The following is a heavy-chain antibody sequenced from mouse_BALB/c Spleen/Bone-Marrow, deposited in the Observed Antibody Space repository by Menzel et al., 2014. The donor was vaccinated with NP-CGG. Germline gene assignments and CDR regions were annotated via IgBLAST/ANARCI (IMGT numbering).Heavy chain of an antibody. J-gene: IGHJ3*01. CDR3: ASYYYGSSLFAY. CDR2: IDPANGNT. CDR1: GFNIKDTY. Sequence: VQLQQPGAELVKPGASVKLSCTASGFNIKDTYMHWVKQRPEQGLEWIGRIDPANGNTKYDPKFQGKATIPADTSSNTAYLQLSSLTSEDTAVYYCASYYYGSSLFAYWGQGTLVTVSA. V-gene: IGHV14-3*02. D-gene: IGHD1-1*01.